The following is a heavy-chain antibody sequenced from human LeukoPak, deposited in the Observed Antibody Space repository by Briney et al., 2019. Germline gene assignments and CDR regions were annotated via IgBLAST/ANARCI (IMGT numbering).Heavy chain of an antibody. CDR2: LNSDGSST. Sequence: PGGSLRLSCAASGFTFNNYAMSWVRQAPGKGLVWVSRLNSDGSSTNYADSVKGRFTISRDNAKNTLYLQMNSLRDEDTAVFYCARSRYDYIWGIDYWGQGTLVTISS. CDR3: ARSRYDYIWGIDY. CDR1: GFTFNNYA. V-gene: IGHV3-74*01. J-gene: IGHJ4*02. D-gene: IGHD3-16*01.